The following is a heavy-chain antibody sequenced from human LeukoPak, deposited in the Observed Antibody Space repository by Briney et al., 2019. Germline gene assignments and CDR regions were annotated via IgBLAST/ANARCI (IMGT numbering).Heavy chain of an antibody. Sequence: PGASVKVSCKASGYTFTSYGISWVRQAPGQGLEWMGCISAYNGNTNYAQKLQGRVTMTTDTSTSTAYMELRSLRSDDTAVYDCARERHKLLWFGYMDVWGKGTTVNISS. CDR2: ISAYNGNT. CDR1: GYTFTSYG. CDR3: ARERHKLLWFGYMDV. J-gene: IGHJ6*03. V-gene: IGHV1-18*01. D-gene: IGHD3-10*01.